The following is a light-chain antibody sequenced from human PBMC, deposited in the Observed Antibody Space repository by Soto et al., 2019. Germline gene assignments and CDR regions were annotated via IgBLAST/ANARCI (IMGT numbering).Light chain of an antibody. J-gene: IGKJ1*01. CDR3: QHYSTVWA. V-gene: IGKV1-5*01. CDR2: DAS. CDR1: QSISRG. Sequence: DIQMTQSPSTLSSSVGDRVTITCRASQSISRGLAWYQQKPGKAPNLLIYDASTLESGVPSRFSGSASGTEFTLTISSLQPDDFATYYCQHYSTVWAFGQGTKVDIK.